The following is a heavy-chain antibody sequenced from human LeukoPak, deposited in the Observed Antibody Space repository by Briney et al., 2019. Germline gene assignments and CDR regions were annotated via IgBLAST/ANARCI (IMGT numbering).Heavy chain of an antibody. J-gene: IGHJ4*02. V-gene: IGHV1-8*03. CDR3: ARGRDCSSTSCYGYYFDY. CDR1: GYTFTSYD. Sequence: ASVKVSCKASGYTFTSYDINWVRQATGQGLEWMGWMNPNSGNTGYAQKFQGRVTITRNTSISTAYMELSSLRSEDTAVYYCARGRDCSSTSCYGYYFDYWGQGTLVTVSS. D-gene: IGHD2-2*01. CDR2: MNPNSGNT.